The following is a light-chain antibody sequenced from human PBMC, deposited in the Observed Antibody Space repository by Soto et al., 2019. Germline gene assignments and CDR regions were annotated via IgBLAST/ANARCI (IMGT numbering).Light chain of an antibody. J-gene: IGKJ2*01. CDR2: GAS. CDR3: QHYDRSPMFT. CDR1: QSVSSNY. V-gene: IGKV3-20*01. Sequence: EVVLTQSPGTLSLSPGERATLSCRASQSVSSNYLAWYQQKPGQAPRLLIYGASIRATGILDRFSGSVSGTDFTLTINRLEPADFALYYCQHYDRSPMFTFGQGTRLQIK.